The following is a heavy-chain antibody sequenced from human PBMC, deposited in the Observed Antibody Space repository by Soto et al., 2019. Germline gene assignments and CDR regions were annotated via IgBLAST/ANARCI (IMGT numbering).Heavy chain of an antibody. V-gene: IGHV4-34*01. CDR2: INHSGST. Sequence: SETLSLTCAVYGGSFSGYYWSWIRQPPGKGLEWIGEINHSGSTNYNPSLKSRVTISVDTSKNQFSLKLSSVTAADTAVYYCAGAAVPAAIFYWGQGTLVTVSS. CDR3: AGAAVPAAIFY. D-gene: IGHD2-2*01. J-gene: IGHJ4*02. CDR1: GGSFSGYY.